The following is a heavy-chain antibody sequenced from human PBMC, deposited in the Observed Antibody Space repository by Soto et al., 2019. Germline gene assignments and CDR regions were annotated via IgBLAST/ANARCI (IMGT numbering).Heavy chain of an antibody. D-gene: IGHD1-26*01. V-gene: IGHV1-18*01. J-gene: IGHJ4*02. CDR1: GYTFTSYH. Sequence: QVQLVQSGAEVKKPGASVKVSCKASGYTFTSYHITWVRQAPGQGLEWMGWISGYNGNTNYAQKLQGRVTMTTDTSTSTAHMERRSLTSDDTAVYYCARDSPPPREWGQGTLVTVSS. CDR3: ARDSPPPRE. CDR2: ISGYNGNT.